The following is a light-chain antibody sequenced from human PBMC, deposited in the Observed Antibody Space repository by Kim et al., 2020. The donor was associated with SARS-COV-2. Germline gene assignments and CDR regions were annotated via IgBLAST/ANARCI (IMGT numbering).Light chain of an antibody. CDR1: SGSIATNY. V-gene: IGLV6-57*02. CDR2: END. CDR3: QSYDDNNVI. J-gene: IGLJ2*01. Sequence: GKSVTTSCPGSSGSIATNYVQWYQQRPGSAPTKVIYENDQRPSGGPDRFSGSIDTSSNSASLTISGLKTEDESDYYCQSYDDNNVIFGGGTQLTVL.